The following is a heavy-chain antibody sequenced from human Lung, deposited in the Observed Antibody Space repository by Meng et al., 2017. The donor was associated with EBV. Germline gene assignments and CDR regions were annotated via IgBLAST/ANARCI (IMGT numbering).Heavy chain of an antibody. J-gene: IGHJ4*02. CDR2: ISHSGST. CDR3: ARGQWLDNS. V-gene: IGHV4-34*01. D-gene: IGHD6-19*01. Sequence: QVQLQQWGPGLLKASETLVLTCAVYSGSFSGYFWSWIRQPPGKGLGWIGEISHSGSTNYNPSLKSRVTISVDKSKNQFSLKLTSVTVADTAVYYCARGQWLDNSWGQGTLVTVSS. CDR1: SGSFSGYF.